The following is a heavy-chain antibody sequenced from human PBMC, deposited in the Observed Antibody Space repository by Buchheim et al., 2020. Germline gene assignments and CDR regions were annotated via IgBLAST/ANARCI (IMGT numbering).Heavy chain of an antibody. V-gene: IGHV3-11*01. CDR1: GFTFSDYY. CDR3: ASSLGYYDILTGYFKTYIFDY. CDR2: ISSSGSTI. D-gene: IGHD3-9*01. J-gene: IGHJ4*02. Sequence: QVQLVESGGGLVKPGGSLRLSCAASGFTFSDYYMSWIRQAPGKGLEWVSYISSSGSTIYYAVSVKGRFTISRDNAQNSLYLKMNSLRAEDTAVYYCASSLGYYDILTGYFKTYIFDYWGQGTL.